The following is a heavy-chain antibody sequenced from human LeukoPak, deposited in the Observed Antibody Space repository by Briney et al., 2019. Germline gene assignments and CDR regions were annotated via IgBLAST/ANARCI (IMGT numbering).Heavy chain of an antibody. CDR2: ISYDGSNK. D-gene: IGHD3-16*01. Sequence: GESLRPSCAASGFTFSSYAMHWVRQAPGKGLEWVAVISYDGSNKYYADSVKGRFTISRDNSKNTLYLQMNSLRAEDTAVYYCAKTYYDYVWGNGPFDYWGQGTLVTVSS. V-gene: IGHV3-30*04. CDR1: GFTFSSYA. J-gene: IGHJ4*02. CDR3: AKTYYDYVWGNGPFDY.